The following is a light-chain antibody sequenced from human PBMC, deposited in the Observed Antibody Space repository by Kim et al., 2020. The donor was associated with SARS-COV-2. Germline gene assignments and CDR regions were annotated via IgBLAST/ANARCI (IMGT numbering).Light chain of an antibody. CDR1: QRISSW. Sequence: SAYVGDRVTITCRASQRISSWLAWYQQKPGKAPKLLIFAASTLQSGVPSRCSGRGSGTDFTLTISSLQPDDSASYYCQQANSFPYTFGQGTKLEI. CDR3: QQANSFPYT. V-gene: IGKV1-12*01. J-gene: IGKJ2*01. CDR2: AAS.